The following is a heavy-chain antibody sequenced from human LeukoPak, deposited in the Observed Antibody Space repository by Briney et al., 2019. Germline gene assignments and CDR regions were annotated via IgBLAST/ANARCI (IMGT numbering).Heavy chain of an antibody. J-gene: IGHJ5*02. CDR2: IYNSGST. V-gene: IGHV4-38-2*02. Sequence: SETLSLTCTVSGYSIGTDYYWGWIRQPPGKGLEWIGSIYNSGSTYYNPSLKSRITISVDTSKNQFSLKLSSVTAADTAVYYCTRNSSSSSPPERYNWFDPWGQGTLVTVSS. CDR1: GYSIGTDYY. CDR3: TRNSSSSSPPERYNWFDP. D-gene: IGHD6-6*01.